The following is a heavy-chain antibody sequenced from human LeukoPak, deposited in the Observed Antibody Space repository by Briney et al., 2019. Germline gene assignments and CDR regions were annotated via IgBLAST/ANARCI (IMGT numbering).Heavy chain of an antibody. V-gene: IGHV1-2*02. D-gene: IGHD6-19*01. Sequence: ASVKVSCKASGYTFTGYYMHWVRQAPGQGLEWMGWINPNSGGTNYAQKFQGRVTMTRDASISTAYMELSRLRSDDTAVYYCARPPGIAVAGHRRALDYWGQGTPVTVSS. CDR1: GYTFTGYY. J-gene: IGHJ4*02. CDR3: ARPPGIAVAGHRRALDY. CDR2: INPNSGGT.